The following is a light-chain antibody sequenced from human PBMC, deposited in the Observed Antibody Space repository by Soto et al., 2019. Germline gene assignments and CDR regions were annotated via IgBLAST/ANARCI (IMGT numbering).Light chain of an antibody. CDR1: QGISSF. Sequence: IQLTQSPSSLSASVGDRVTITCRASQGISSFLAWYQQKPGKAPKLLIYGASTLQSGVPSRFSGSGSGTDFTLTIGSLQPEDFATYYCQQLNSFPIPFGPGTKVDI. V-gene: IGKV1-9*01. J-gene: IGKJ3*01. CDR3: QQLNSFPIP. CDR2: GAS.